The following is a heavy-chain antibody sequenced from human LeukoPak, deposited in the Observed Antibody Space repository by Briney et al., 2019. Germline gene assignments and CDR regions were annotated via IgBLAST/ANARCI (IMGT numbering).Heavy chain of an antibody. CDR1: GGSISSYY. CDR2: IHYSGST. V-gene: IGHV4-59*01. CDR3: ARDQTSKGDAFDI. J-gene: IGHJ3*02. Sequence: SETLSLTCSVSGGSISSYYWSWIRQPPGKGPEWIGYIHYSGSTNYNPSLKSRVTISVDTSKNQFSLKLSSVTAADTAVYYCARDQTSKGDAFDIWGQGTMVTVSS.